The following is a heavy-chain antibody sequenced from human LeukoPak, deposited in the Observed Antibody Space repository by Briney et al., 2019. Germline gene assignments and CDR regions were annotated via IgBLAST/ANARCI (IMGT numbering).Heavy chain of an antibody. CDR2: IYTSGST. Sequence: SETLSLTCTVSGGSISSYYWSWIRQPAGKGLEWIGRIYTSGSTYYNPSLKSRVTMSVDTSKNQFSLKLSSVTAAGTAVYYCAREHYDSSGYYFGYWGQGTLVTVSS. J-gene: IGHJ4*02. V-gene: IGHV4-4*07. D-gene: IGHD3-22*01. CDR3: AREHYDSSGYYFGY. CDR1: GGSISSYY.